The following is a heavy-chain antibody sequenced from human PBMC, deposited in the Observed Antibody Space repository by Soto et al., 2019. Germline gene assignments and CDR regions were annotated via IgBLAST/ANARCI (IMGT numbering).Heavy chain of an antibody. CDR3: ARHRKDIVVVPAAMPRYYYYMDV. Sequence: SETLSLTCTVSGGSISSSSYYWGWIRQPPGKGLEWIGSIYYSGSTYYNPSLKSRVTISVDTSKNQFSLKLSSVTAADTAVYYCARHRKDIVVVPAAMPRYYYYMDVWGKGTTVTVSS. CDR1: GGSISSSSYY. CDR2: IYYSGST. V-gene: IGHV4-39*01. J-gene: IGHJ6*03. D-gene: IGHD2-2*01.